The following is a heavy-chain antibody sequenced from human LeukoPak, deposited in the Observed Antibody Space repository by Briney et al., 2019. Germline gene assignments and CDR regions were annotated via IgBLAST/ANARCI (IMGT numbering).Heavy chain of an antibody. J-gene: IGHJ4*02. CDR3: ARGCRSYYGPGSCLSY. V-gene: IGHV1-18*01. CDR1: GYTFTSYG. Sequence: ASVKVSCKASGYTFTSYGISWVRQAPGQGLEWMGWISAYNGSTNYAQKLQGRVTMTTDTSTSTAYMELRSLRSDDTAVYYCARGCRSYYGPGSCLSYWGQGTLVTVSS. D-gene: IGHD3-10*01. CDR2: ISAYNGST.